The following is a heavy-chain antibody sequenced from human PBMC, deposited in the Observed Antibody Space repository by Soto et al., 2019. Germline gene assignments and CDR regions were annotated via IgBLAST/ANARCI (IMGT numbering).Heavy chain of an antibody. CDR1: GYTFTSSY. V-gene: IGHV1-46*03. J-gene: IGHJ1*01. Sequence: ASVKVSCKASGYTFTSSYMYWVRQAPGQGLEWMGIINPSGGSTVYAQKVQGRVTMTRDTSTSTVYMELNSLRAEDTAVYYCTSTTVVTPRFQPRLWGQG. CDR3: TSTTVVTPRFQPRL. D-gene: IGHD2-21*02. CDR2: INPSGGST.